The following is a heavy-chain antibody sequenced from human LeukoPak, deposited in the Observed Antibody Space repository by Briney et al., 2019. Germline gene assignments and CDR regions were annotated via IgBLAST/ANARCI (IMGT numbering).Heavy chain of an antibody. CDR2: INHNHGS. D-gene: IGHD2-15*01. J-gene: IGHJ4*02. V-gene: IGHV4-34*01. Sequence: PSETLSLTCTVSGGSISSHYWSWIRQPPGRGLEWIGDINHNHGSKYNPSLNSRATISLDTSKNQFSLSLHSVTAADSAVYYCAREDYYFDSWGQGTLVAVSS. CDR1: GGSISSHY. CDR3: AREDYYFDS.